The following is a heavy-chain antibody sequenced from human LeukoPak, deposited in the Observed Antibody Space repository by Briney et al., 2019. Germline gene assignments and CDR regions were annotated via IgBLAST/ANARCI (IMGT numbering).Heavy chain of an antibody. CDR3: AQVVVNLYYFDY. J-gene: IGHJ4*02. CDR1: GGSISSSSYY. V-gene: IGHV4-39*07. D-gene: IGHD3-22*01. Sequence: SETLSLTCTVSGGSISSSSYYWGWIRQPPGKGLEWIGSIHYSGSTYYNPSLKSRVTISVDRSKNQFSLKLSSVTAADTAVYYCAQVVVNLYYFDYWGQGTLVTVSS. CDR2: IHYSGST.